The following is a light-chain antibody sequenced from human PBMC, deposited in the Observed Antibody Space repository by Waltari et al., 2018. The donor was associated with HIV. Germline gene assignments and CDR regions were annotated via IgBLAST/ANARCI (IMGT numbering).Light chain of an antibody. J-gene: IGLJ2*01. CDR3: TSVSGSINFVV. Sequence: QSALTQPTSASGSPGQSVTISCTGTSSDIGACKFVSWYQQHPGKAPQLIIYEVNQRPSWVPDRFSGSKSGNTASLTVSGLQYEDEADSYCTSVSGSINFVVFGGGTKLTVL. CDR1: SSDIGACKF. V-gene: IGLV2-8*01. CDR2: EVN.